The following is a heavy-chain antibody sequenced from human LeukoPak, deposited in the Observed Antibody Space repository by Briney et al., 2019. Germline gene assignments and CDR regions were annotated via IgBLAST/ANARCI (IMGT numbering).Heavy chain of an antibody. V-gene: IGHV1-18*01. D-gene: IGHD4-17*01. CDR1: GYTFTSYG. J-gene: IGHJ4*02. Sequence: ASVKVSCKASGYTFTSYGISWVRQAPGQGLEWMGWISAYNGNTNYAQKLQGRVTMTTDTSTSTAYMELSRLRSDDTAVYYCARVNVVGTTTGDYGHWGQGTLVTVSS. CDR2: ISAYNGNT. CDR3: ARVNVVGTTTGDYGH.